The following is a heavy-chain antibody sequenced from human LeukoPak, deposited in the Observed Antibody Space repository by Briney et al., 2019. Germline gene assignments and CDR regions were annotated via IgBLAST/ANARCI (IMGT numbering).Heavy chain of an antibody. Sequence: ASVNVSCKASVYTFTSYDINWVRQATGQGLEWMGWMKPNSCNTGYAQKFQGRVTMTRNTSISTAYMELSSLRSEDTAVYYCARMATITIFGVVIPLNWFDPWGQGTLVTVSS. V-gene: IGHV1-8*01. D-gene: IGHD3-3*01. CDR3: ARMATITIFGVVIPLNWFDP. J-gene: IGHJ5*02. CDR2: MKPNSCNT. CDR1: VYTFTSYD.